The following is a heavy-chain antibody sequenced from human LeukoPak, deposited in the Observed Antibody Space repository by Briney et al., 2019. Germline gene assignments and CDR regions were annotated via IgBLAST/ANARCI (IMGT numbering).Heavy chain of an antibody. CDR2: VNTYCTST. D-gene: IGHD6-19*01. CDR3: VRESDSGWSPFDY. V-gene: IGHV3-74*01. J-gene: IGHJ4*02. Sequence: GRSLSLSCAASGFTFSIYWVHWVRQAPGKGLVWVSRVNTYCTSTTYADSVKGRFTIYRHNAKHTVYRQMNSLRAEDTGVYYCVRESDSGWSPFDYWGQGTLVAVSS. CDR1: GFTFSIYW.